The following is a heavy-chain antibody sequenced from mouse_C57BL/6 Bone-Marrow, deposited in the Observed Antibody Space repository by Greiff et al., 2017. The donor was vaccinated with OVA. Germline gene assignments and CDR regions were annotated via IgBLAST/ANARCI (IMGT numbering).Heavy chain of an antibody. Sequence: EVQLQQSGPELVKPGASVTIPCKASGYTFTDYNMDWVRQSPGKSLEWIGVINPNIGGPIYNQKFKGKATLTVDKSSSTANMENRSLKSEDTAVYYCAREMDDWGQGTSVTVSS. V-gene: IGHV1-18*01. CDR2: INPNIGGP. CDR3: AREMDD. CDR1: GYTFTDYN. J-gene: IGHJ4*01.